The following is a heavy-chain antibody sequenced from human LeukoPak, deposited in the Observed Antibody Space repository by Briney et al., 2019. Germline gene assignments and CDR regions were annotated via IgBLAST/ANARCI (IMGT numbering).Heavy chain of an antibody. CDR1: GGSFSGYY. J-gene: IGHJ4*02. CDR3: ARQVALEWLLYKGEFDY. Sequence: SETLSLTCAVYGGSFSGYYWSWIRQPPGKGLEWIGEINHSGSTNYNPSLKSRVTISVDTSKNQFSLKLSSVTAADTAVYYCARQVALEWLLYKGEFDYWGQGTLVTVSS. CDR2: INHSGST. D-gene: IGHD3-3*01. V-gene: IGHV4-34*01.